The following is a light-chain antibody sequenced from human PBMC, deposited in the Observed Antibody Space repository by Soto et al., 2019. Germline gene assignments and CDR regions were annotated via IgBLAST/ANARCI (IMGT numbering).Light chain of an antibody. CDR3: QQSYSTPWT. Sequence: DIQMTQSPSSLSASVGDGVTITCRASQSISNYLNWYHQKPGKAPKLLIYSASSLHSGVTSRISGSGSGTDFTHTISSLQPEDFETFYCQQSYSTPWTFGQGTKVEIK. J-gene: IGKJ1*01. CDR2: SAS. V-gene: IGKV1-39*01. CDR1: QSISNY.